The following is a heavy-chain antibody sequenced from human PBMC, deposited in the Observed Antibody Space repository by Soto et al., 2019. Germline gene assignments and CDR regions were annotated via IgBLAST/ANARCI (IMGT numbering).Heavy chain of an antibody. CDR2: IWYVGSNK. J-gene: IGHJ4*02. V-gene: IGHV3-33*01. D-gene: IGHD3-10*01. Sequence: LRLSCAASGFTFSSYGMHWVRQAPGKGLEWVAVIWYVGSNKYYADSVKGRFTISRDNSKNTLYLQMNSLRAEDTAVYYCARGGPGFGAGGFDYWGQGTLVTVSS. CDR1: GFTFSSYG. CDR3: ARGGPGFGAGGFDY.